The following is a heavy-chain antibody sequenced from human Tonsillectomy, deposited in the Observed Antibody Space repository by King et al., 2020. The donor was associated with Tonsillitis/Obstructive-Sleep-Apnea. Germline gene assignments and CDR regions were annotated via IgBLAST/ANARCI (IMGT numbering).Heavy chain of an antibody. D-gene: IGHD3-3*01. CDR3: AREGIYYCIGYADAFDI. CDR1: GFTFSNYA. V-gene: IGHV3-30*04. Sequence: VQLVESGGGVVQPGRSLRLSCAASGFTFSNYAIHWVRQAPGKGLEWVAVISYDGSNKYYADSVKGRFTISRDISRNTLDLQMNSLRVEDTAVYYCAREGIYYCIGYADAFDIWGQGTVVTVSS. J-gene: IGHJ3*02. CDR2: ISYDGSNK.